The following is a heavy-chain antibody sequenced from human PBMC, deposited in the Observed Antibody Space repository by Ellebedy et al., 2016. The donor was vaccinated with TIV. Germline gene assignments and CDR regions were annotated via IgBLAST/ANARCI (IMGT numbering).Heavy chain of an antibody. CDR1: GFTFSSYS. J-gene: IGHJ4*02. V-gene: IGHV3-48*01. Sequence: GESLKISXAASGFTFSSYSMNWVRQAPGKGLEWVSYISSSSTIYYADSVKGRFTISRDNAKNSLYLQMNSLRAEDTAVYYCARDYYDSSGYSFDYWGQGTLVTVSS. CDR2: ISSSSTI. D-gene: IGHD3-22*01. CDR3: ARDYYDSSGYSFDY.